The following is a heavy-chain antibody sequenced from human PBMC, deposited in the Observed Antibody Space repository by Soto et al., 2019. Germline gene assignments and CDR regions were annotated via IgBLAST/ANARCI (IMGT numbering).Heavy chain of an antibody. Sequence: GESLKISCKGSGYSFTSYWIGWVRQMPGKGLEWMGIIYPDDSDTRYGPSFQGRVTISADKSISTAYLQWSSLKASDTAMYYCARLSYGGNSAYYFDYWGQGTLVTVSS. CDR2: IYPDDSDT. CDR3: ARLSYGGNSAYYFDY. J-gene: IGHJ4*01. V-gene: IGHV5-51*01. CDR1: GYSFTSYW. D-gene: IGHD4-17*01.